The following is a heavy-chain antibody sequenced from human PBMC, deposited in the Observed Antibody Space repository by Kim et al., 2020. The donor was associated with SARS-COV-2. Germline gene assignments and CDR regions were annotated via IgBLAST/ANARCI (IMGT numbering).Heavy chain of an antibody. J-gene: IGHJ4*02. CDR2: ISGSGGST. CDR3: AKGQAWFGELSDYFDY. D-gene: IGHD3-10*01. CDR1: GFTFSSYA. V-gene: IGHV3-23*01. Sequence: GGSLRLSCAASGFTFSSYAMSWVRQAPGKGLEWVSAISGSGGSTYYADSVKGRFTISRDNSKNTLYLQMNSLRAEDTAVYYCAKGQAWFGELSDYFDYWGQGTLVTVSS.